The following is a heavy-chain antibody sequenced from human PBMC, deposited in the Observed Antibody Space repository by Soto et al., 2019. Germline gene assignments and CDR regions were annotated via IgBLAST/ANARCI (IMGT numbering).Heavy chain of an antibody. V-gene: IGHV4-39*01. D-gene: IGHD3-22*01. CDR2: IYSLGNT. CDR1: GGSSSSSFYY. CDR3: GRQIYDSSGYYYAY. J-gene: IGHJ4*02. Sequence: QLQLQESGPGLVKPSETLSLTCTVSGGSSSSSFYYWGGIRQPPGQGLEWLGTIYSLGNTYYNPSLKSRVTISVDKSKSQLFLKLSSVTAPDTAVYYCGRQIYDSSGYYYAYWGQGTLVTVSS.